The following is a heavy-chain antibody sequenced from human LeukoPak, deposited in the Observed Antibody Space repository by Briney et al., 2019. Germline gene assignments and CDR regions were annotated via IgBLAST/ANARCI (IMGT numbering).Heavy chain of an antibody. CDR3: ARRSYYDSSGYYYFDY. V-gene: IGHV5-51*01. CDR2: IYPGDSDT. CDR1: GSSFTSYW. Sequence: GEPLKISCKGSGSSFTSYWIGWVRQMPGKGLEWLGIIYPGDSDTRYSPSFQGQVTISADKSISTAYLQWSSLKASDTAMYYCARRSYYDSSGYYYFDYWGQGTLVTVSS. J-gene: IGHJ4*02. D-gene: IGHD3-22*01.